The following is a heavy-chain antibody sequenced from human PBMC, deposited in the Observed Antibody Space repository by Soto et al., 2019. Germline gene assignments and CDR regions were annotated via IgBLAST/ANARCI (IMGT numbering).Heavy chain of an antibody. J-gene: IGHJ4*02. D-gene: IGHD2-21*01. Sequence: EVQLVESGGGLVQPGGSLRLSCAASGFTFSSYAMYWVRQAPGKGLEYVSAISSNGGSTYYANSVKGRFTISRDNSKNTLYLQMGSLRAEDMAVYYCARSGHTYYFDYWGQGTLVTVSS. V-gene: IGHV3-64*01. CDR3: ARSGHTYYFDY. CDR2: ISSNGGST. CDR1: GFTFSSYA.